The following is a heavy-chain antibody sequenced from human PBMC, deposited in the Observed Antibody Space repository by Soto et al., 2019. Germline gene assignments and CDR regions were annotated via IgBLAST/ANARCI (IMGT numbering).Heavy chain of an antibody. J-gene: IGHJ4*02. CDR1: GFIFSSYG. CDR2: ISYEGSHT. V-gene: IGHV3-30*18. Sequence: QLVESGGGVVQPGRSLRLSCAASGFIFSSYGMHWVRQAPGKGLEWVAVISYEGSHTYYADSVKGRFTITRDNSKNTLYLQRNILSPEDTAVYYCAKEVHFGGYSCYWSKGFDYWGQGTLLTVSS. D-gene: IGHD2-15*01. CDR3: AKEVHFGGYSCYWSKGFDY.